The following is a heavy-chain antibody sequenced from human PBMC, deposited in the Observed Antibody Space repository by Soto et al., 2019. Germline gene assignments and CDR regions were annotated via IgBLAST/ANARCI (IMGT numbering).Heavy chain of an antibody. CDR3: AKDPGYYYDSGGILGYFDY. Sequence: EVQLLESGGGLVQPGGSLRLSCAASGFTFSSYAMSWVRQAPGKGLEWVSAISGSGGSTYYADSVKGRFTISRDKSKNTLYLQMNSLRAEDTAVYYCAKDPGYYYDSGGILGYFDYWGQGTLVTVSS. D-gene: IGHD3-22*01. V-gene: IGHV3-23*01. CDR2: ISGSGGST. J-gene: IGHJ4*02. CDR1: GFTFSSYA.